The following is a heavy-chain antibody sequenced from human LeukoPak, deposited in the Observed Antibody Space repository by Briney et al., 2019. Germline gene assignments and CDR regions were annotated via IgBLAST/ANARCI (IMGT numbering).Heavy chain of an antibody. Sequence: GESLKISCKGSGHNFTSQWIAWVRQMPGKGLEWMGIIYPDDSDTRVSPSFQGQVTLSADKSINTAYLQWSSLKASDSAMYFCARLLTLGRRNYYYYMDVWGEGTTVTVSS. CDR2: IYPDDSDT. V-gene: IGHV5-51*01. CDR3: ARLLTLGRRNYYYYMDV. CDR1: GHNFTSQW. D-gene: IGHD7-27*01. J-gene: IGHJ6*03.